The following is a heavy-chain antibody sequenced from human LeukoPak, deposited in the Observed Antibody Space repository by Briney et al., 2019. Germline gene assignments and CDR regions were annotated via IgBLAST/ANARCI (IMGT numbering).Heavy chain of an antibody. D-gene: IGHD3-16*02. Sequence: GGSLRLSCAASGFTFSDYYMSWIRQAPGKGLEWVSYISSSGSTIYYADSVKGRFTISRDNAKNSLYLQMNSLRAEDTAVYYCARPIMITFGGVIVTDYFDYWGQGTLVTVSS. V-gene: IGHV3-11*04. J-gene: IGHJ4*02. CDR3: ARPIMITFGGVIVTDYFDY. CDR1: GFTFSDYY. CDR2: ISSSGSTI.